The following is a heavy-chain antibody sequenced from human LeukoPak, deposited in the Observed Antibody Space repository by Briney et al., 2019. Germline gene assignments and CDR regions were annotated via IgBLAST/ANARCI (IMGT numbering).Heavy chain of an antibody. CDR2: IYRSGST. CDR3: AKRRPPRRIAVRPAARARPPMRPYFSYC. Sequence: SETLSLTCTVSGYSISSGYYWGWIREPRGKGLEWIGSIYRSGSTYYNPSLKSRVTISVDTSKNQLPLPLSSVPAQDTSVYDCAKRRPPRRIAVRPAARARPPMRPYFSYCGGQPTPPTVS. J-gene: IGHJ1*01. CDR1: GYSISSGYY. V-gene: IGHV4-38-2*02. D-gene: IGHD2-2*01.